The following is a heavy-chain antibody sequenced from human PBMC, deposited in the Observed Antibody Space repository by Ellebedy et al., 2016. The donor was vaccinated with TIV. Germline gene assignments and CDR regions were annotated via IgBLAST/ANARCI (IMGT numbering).Heavy chain of an antibody. J-gene: IGHJ4*02. Sequence: AASVKVSCKASGYIFNKYDITWVRQASGQGLEWMGWMSPNSGYTGYAEKFQDRVTITRDTAINTAYMELSSIKSDDTAVYYCARGQWTGELLIENPLGYWGQGTLVTVSS. D-gene: IGHD3-10*01. CDR2: MSPNSGYT. CDR1: GYIFNKYD. CDR3: ARGQWTGELLIENPLGY. V-gene: IGHV1-8*03.